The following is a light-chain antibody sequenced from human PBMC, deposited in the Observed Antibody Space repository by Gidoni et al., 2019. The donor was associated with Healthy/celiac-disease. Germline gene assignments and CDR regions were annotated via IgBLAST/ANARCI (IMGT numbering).Light chain of an antibody. CDR2: AAS. V-gene: IGKV1-39*01. Sequence: DIQMPQSPSSLSASVGDRVTITCRASQSISSYLNWYQQKPGKAPKLLIYAASSLQSGVPSRFSGSGSGTDFTLIISSLQPEDFATYYCQQSYSTPWTFGQGTKVEIK. CDR1: QSISSY. J-gene: IGKJ1*01. CDR3: QQSYSTPWT.